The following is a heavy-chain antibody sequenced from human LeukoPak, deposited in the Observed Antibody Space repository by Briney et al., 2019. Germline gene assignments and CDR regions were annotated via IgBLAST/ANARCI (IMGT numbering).Heavy chain of an antibody. CDR1: GFTFSSYA. V-gene: IGHV3-15*07. Sequence: GRSLRLSCAASGFTFSSYAMHWVGQAQGKGREWVGRIKPKTDGETTEYAAPVKDRFSISRDDSKSMMYLQMNSLKTEDTAVYYCITPLPYSAQGGQGTLVTVSS. CDR2: IKPKTDGETT. J-gene: IGHJ4*02. D-gene: IGHD2-21*01. CDR3: ITPLPYSAQ.